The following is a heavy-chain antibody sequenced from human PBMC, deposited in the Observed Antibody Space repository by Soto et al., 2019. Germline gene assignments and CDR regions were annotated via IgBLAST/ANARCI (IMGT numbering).Heavy chain of an antibody. V-gene: IGHV3-30*18. CDR3: AKDLLATSFWVRGDYNWFDP. J-gene: IGHJ5*02. D-gene: IGHD3-16*01. CDR1: GFTFSSYG. CDR2: ISYDGSNK. Sequence: HPGGSLRLSCAASGFTFSSYGMHWVRQAPGKGLEWVAVISYDGSNKYYADSVKGRFTISRDNSKNTLYLQMNSLRAEDTAVYYCAKDLLATSFWVRGDYNWFDPWGQGTLVTVSS.